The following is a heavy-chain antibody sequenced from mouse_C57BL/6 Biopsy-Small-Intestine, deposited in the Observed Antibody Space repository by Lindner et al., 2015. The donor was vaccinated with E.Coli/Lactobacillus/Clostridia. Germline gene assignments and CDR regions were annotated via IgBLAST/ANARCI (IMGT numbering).Heavy chain of an antibody. CDR3: ARSSYYESRRYDY. CDR2: IDPNSGDT. J-gene: IGHJ4*01. CDR1: GYTFTDYY. D-gene: IGHD1-1*02. Sequence: SVKVSCKASGYTFTDYYMHWVRQAPGQGLEWMGRIDPNSGDTNYPQKFQGSVTMTRDTSVSTAYMELSRLKSDDTAVYYCARSSYYESRRYDYWGQRTLVTVSS. V-gene: IGHV1-72*04.